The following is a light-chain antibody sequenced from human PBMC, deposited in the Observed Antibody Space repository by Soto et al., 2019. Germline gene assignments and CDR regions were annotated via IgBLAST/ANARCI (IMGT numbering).Light chain of an antibody. J-gene: IGKJ4*01. CDR3: QKYGSAPPT. CDR2: GAS. Sequence: EIVLTQSPGTLSLSPGERATLSCRASQSVSSSYLAWYQQKPGQAPRLLIYGASSRATGIPDRFSGSGSGTDFTRTISRLEPEDFGVYYCQKYGSAPPTFGGGTKVEIK. CDR1: QSVSSSY. V-gene: IGKV3-20*01.